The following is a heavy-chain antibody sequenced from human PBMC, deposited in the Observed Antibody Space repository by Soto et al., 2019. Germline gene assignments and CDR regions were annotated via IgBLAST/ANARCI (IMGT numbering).Heavy chain of an antibody. Sequence: QVQLQQWGAGLLKPSETLSLPCAAYSGSFSGYYWSWIRLPPGKGLEWIGEIYHSVSDIYNPSLESRVTISGDSSKNQFALILSSVTAADTAVYYWASHGGYYLDYWGQGTLVTVSS. CDR1: SGSFSGYY. CDR3: ASHGGYYLDY. CDR2: IYHSVSD. V-gene: IGHV4-34*01. J-gene: IGHJ4*02. D-gene: IGHD3-16*01.